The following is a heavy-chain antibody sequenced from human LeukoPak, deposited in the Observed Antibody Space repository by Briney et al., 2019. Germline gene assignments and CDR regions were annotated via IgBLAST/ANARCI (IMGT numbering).Heavy chain of an antibody. V-gene: IGHV3-23*01. CDR1: GFTFSSYA. J-gene: IGHJ4*02. CDR3: AKDLSYYDFWSGSGNFDY. CDR2: ISGSGGST. Sequence: GGSLRLSCAASGFTFSSYAMSWARQAPGKGLEWVSAISGSGGSTYYADSVKGRFTISRDNSKNTLYLQMNSLRAEDTAVYYCAKDLSYYDFWSGSGNFDYWGQGTLVTVSS. D-gene: IGHD3-3*01.